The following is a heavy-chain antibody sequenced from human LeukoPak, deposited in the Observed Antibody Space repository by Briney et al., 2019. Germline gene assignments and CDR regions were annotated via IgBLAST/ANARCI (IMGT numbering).Heavy chain of an antibody. CDR2: IYYSGTT. CDR3: ARHEAQDFDY. Sequence: PSETLSLTCTVSGGSISSSNYYWGWIRQPTGKGLEWIGSIYYSGTTYYSSSLKSRVIISVDTSKNQFSLKLSSVTATDTAVYYCARHEAQDFDYWGQGTLVTVSS. V-gene: IGHV4-39*01. J-gene: IGHJ4*02. CDR1: GGSISSSNYY.